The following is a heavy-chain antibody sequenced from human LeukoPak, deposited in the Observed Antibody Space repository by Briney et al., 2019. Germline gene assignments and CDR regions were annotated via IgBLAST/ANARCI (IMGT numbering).Heavy chain of an antibody. J-gene: IGHJ4*02. D-gene: IGHD6-6*01. CDR2: IYHSGST. CDR1: GGSISSGGYS. Sequence: SETLSLTCAVSGGSISSGGYSWSWIRQPPGKGLEWIGYIYHSGSTHYNPSLKSRVTISVDRSKNQFSLKLSSVTAADTAVYYCARYSSSSSFDYWGQGTLVTVSS. CDR3: ARYSSSSSFDY. V-gene: IGHV4-30-2*01.